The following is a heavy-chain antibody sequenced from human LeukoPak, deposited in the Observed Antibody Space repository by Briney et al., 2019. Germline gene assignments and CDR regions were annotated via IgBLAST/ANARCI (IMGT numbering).Heavy chain of an antibody. J-gene: IGHJ4*02. CDR1: GYTFTSYA. CDR2: INAGNGNT. CDR3: ATDYGDYGYFDY. V-gene: IGHV1-3*01. Sequence: ASVKVSCKASGYTFTSYAMHWVRQAPGQRLEWMGWINAGNGNTKYSQKFQGRVTITRDTSASTAYMELSSLRSEDTAVYYCATDYGDYGYFDYWGQGTLVTVSS. D-gene: IGHD4-17*01.